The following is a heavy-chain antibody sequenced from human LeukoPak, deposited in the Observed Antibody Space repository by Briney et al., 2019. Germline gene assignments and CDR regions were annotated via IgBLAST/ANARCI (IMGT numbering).Heavy chain of an antibody. CDR1: GGSISSYY. Sequence: SETLSLTCTVSGGSISSYYWSWIRQPPGKGLEWIGYIYTSGSTNYNPSLKSRVTISVDTSKNQFSLKLSSVTAADTAVYYCARLNGDYYDSSGLTDNWFDPRGQGTLVTVSS. CDR2: IYTSGST. J-gene: IGHJ5*02. CDR3: ARLNGDYYDSSGLTDNWFDP. D-gene: IGHD3-22*01. V-gene: IGHV4-4*09.